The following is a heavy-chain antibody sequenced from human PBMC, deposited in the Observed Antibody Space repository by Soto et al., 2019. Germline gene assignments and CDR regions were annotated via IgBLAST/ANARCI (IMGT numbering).Heavy chain of an antibody. V-gene: IGHV1-3*01. CDR2: INADNGNV. CDR1: GYPLSSYA. CDR3: GRDLVGATI. D-gene: IGHD1-26*01. Sequence: VKVSCKASGYPLSSYAMHWVRQAPGQSLEWLGWINADNGNVKYSQKFQDRVTITRDTSASVVYMELSSLKSEDTAVYYCGRDLVGATIWGQGTLVTVSS. J-gene: IGHJ4*02.